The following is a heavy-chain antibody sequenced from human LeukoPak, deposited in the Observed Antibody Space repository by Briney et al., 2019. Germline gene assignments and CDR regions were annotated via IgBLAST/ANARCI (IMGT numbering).Heavy chain of an antibody. D-gene: IGHD6-13*01. CDR2: INSDGSST. CDR1: GFTFSSYW. CDR3: AREAGRRIAAAGPDFDY. Sequence: PGGSLRLSCAASGFTFSSYWMHWVRQAPGKGLVWVSRINSDGSSTSYADSVKGRFTISRDNAKNTLYLQMNSLRAEDTAAYYCAREAGRRIAAAGPDFDYWGQGTLVTVSS. J-gene: IGHJ4*02. V-gene: IGHV3-74*01.